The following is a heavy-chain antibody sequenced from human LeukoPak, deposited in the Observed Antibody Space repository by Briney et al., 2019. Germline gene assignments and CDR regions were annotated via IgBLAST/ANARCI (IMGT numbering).Heavy chain of an antibody. CDR2: INHSGST. CDR3: ARDLGYCSGGSCDDY. CDR1: GGSISGYY. Sequence: PSETLSLTCTVSGGSISGYYWSWIRQPPGKGLEWIGEINHSGSTNYNPSLKSRVTISVDTSKNQFSLKLSSVTAADTAVYYCARDLGYCSGGSCDDYWGQGTLVTVPS. J-gene: IGHJ4*02. D-gene: IGHD2-15*01. V-gene: IGHV4-34*01.